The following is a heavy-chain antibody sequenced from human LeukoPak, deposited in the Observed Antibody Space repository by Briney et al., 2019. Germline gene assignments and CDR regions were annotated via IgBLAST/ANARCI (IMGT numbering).Heavy chain of an antibody. Sequence: SETLSLTCAVFGGSISGYSWSWIRQPPGKGLEWIGFIYDSGNTNYNPSLKSRVTISRDMSRNQFSLKLSSVTAADTAVYYCARDGYIPRIRSIFGSANGDPPDYWGQGTLVTVSS. V-gene: IGHV4-59*01. CDR3: ARDGYIPRIRSIFGSANGDPPDY. CDR2: IYDSGNT. CDR1: GGSISGYS. J-gene: IGHJ4*02. D-gene: IGHD3-3*01.